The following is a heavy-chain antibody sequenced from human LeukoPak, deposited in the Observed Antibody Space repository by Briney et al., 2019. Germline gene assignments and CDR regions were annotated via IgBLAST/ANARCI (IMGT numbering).Heavy chain of an antibody. J-gene: IGHJ4*02. V-gene: IGHV3-23*01. CDR3: AKVGKPGSYFDY. CDR2: ISGSGGST. Sequence: PSETLSLTCAVYGGSFSGYYWSWVRQAPGKGLEWVSAISGSGGSTYYADSVKGRFTISRDNSKNTLYLQMNSLRAEDTAVYYCAKVGKPGSYFDYWGQGTLVTVSS. CDR1: GGSFSGYY.